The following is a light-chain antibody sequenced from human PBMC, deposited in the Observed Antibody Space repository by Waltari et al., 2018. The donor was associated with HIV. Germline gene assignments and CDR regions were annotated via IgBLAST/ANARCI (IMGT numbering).Light chain of an antibody. CDR1: SSNIGSNT. CDR3: ATWDDSLNGYV. V-gene: IGLV1-44*01. Sequence: QSVLTQPPSASGTPGQRVTISCSGSSSNIGSNTVNWYHQLPGPAPKVLIYSNNQRPSGVPDRLSGSKSGTSASLAISGLQSDDEADYYCATWDDSLNGYVFGTGTKVTVL. J-gene: IGLJ1*01. CDR2: SNN.